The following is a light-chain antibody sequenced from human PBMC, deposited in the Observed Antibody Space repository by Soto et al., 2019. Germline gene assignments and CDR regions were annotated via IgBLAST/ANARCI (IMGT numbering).Light chain of an antibody. J-gene: IGKJ5*01. CDR1: QSVSSN. CDR2: DAS. V-gene: IGKV3-15*01. CDR3: QQYNKWPLIT. Sequence: EIVMTQSPATRSVSRGERATLXXRTSQSVSSNVAWYQQKPGQTPRLVXYDASTRAAGVPARFSGSGSGTEFTLTISSLQSEDFAVYYCQQYNKWPLITFGQGTRLEI.